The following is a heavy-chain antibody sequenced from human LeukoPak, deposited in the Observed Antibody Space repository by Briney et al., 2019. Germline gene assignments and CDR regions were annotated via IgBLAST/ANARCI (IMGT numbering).Heavy chain of an antibody. Sequence: GGSLRLSCGASGFXFSSYSMNWVRQAPGKGLEWVSPISSSSSYIYYADSVKGRCTISRDNAKNSLYLQMNSLRAEDTAVYYCARAVAAAGRSWWFDPWGQGTLVTVSS. J-gene: IGHJ5*02. CDR3: ARAVAAAGRSWWFDP. D-gene: IGHD6-13*01. CDR2: ISSSSSYI. V-gene: IGHV3-21*01. CDR1: GFXFSSYS.